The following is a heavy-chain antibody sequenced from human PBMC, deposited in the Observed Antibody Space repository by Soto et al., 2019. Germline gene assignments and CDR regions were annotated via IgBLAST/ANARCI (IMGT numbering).Heavy chain of an antibody. V-gene: IGHV5-10-1*01. CDR2: IDPSDSYT. J-gene: IGHJ5*01. CDR3: ARVHKNWFDS. Sequence: GESLKISCKGFVYRFTSYWIGWVRQMPGKGLEWLGKIDPSDSYTNYSPSFEGHVTISTDNSITTAYLQWSSLRASDTALYFCARVHKNWFDSWAQGTMVTVSS. CDR1: VYRFTSYW.